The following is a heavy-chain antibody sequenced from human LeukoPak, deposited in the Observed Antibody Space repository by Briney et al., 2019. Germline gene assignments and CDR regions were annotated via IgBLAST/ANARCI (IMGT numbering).Heavy chain of an antibody. J-gene: IGHJ4*02. V-gene: IGHV3-43*01. Sequence: GGSLRLSCAASGFTFDDYTMHWVRQAPGKGLEWVSLISWDGGSTYYVDSVKGRFTISRDNSKNTLYLQMNSLRAEDTAVYYCAKDDYGDIDYWGQGTLVTVSS. CDR1: GFTFDDYT. CDR3: AKDDYGDIDY. CDR2: ISWDGGST. D-gene: IGHD4-17*01.